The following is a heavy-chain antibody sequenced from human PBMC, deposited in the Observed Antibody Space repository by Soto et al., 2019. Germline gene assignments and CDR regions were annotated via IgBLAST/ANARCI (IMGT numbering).Heavy chain of an antibody. D-gene: IGHD3-16*01. J-gene: IGHJ4*02. CDR2: ISATGGCT. CDR3: AKDRRAGGNSAFYFDF. V-gene: IGHV3-23*01. Sequence: GSLLLSCAASGFPFSNYSMILVRPAAGKGLEWVSLISATGGCTYYADSVKGRFTISRDNSHNTLYLQVHSLTAEDTAVYYCAKDRRAGGNSAFYFDFWGQGAQVTVSS. CDR1: GFPFSNYS.